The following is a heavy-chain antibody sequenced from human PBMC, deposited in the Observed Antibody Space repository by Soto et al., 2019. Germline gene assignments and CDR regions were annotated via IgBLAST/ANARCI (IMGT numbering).Heavy chain of an antibody. V-gene: IGHV3-7*03. CDR3: AREREPRLSDH. Sequence: EVQLVESGGGLVQPGGSLRLSCATSGFTFKRFWMNWVRQAQGKGLEWGATIKGDGSEKQYADAVKGRFTVSRDNAKNLVYLQMDSLRAEDTALYYCAREREPRLSDHWGQGTLVTVSS. CDR2: IKGDGSEK. CDR1: GFTFKRFW. D-gene: IGHD6-6*01. J-gene: IGHJ4*02.